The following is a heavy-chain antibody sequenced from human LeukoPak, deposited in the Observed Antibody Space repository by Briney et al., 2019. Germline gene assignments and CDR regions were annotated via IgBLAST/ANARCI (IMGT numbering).Heavy chain of an antibody. D-gene: IGHD5-12*01. CDR1: GFPFASYA. J-gene: IGHJ4*02. CDR3: AKGGYDYVEVGYFDY. Sequence: GGSLRLSCAAPGFPFASYAMSWVRQTPGKGLEWVSHIIGSVASTYYADSVKGRFTISRDNTKNTLYLQMNSLRADDTAVYFCAKGGYDYVEVGYFDYWGQGTVVTVSS. V-gene: IGHV3-23*01. CDR2: IIGSVAST.